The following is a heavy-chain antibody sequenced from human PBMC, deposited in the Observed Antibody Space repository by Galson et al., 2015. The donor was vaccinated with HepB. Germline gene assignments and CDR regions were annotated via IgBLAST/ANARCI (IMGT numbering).Heavy chain of an antibody. CDR2: ISFDGSQK. V-gene: IGHV3-30*03. J-gene: IGHJ6*02. CDR3: AGEEISQSIYSYYGMDV. D-gene: IGHD2-21*01. CDR1: GFTFNSYG. Sequence: SLRLSCAASGFTFNSYGMHWVRQAPGKGLEWVALISFDGSQKYYADSVKGRFTVSRDNSKKKLFLQMNSLRAEDTAVYYCAGEEISQSIYSYYGMDVWGQGTTVTVS.